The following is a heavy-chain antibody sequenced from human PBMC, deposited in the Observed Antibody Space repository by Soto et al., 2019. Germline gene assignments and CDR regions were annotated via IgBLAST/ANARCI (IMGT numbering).Heavy chain of an antibody. V-gene: IGHV1-24*01. CDR3: ATALVQLTRFDP. D-gene: IGHD1-1*01. CDR2: FDPEDGET. CDR1: GYTLTELS. Sequence: ASVKVSCKVSGYTLTELSMHWVRQAPGKGLEWMGGFDPEDGETIYAQKFQGRVTMTEDTSTDTAYMELSSLRSEDTAVYYFATALVQLTRFDPWGQGTLVPISS. J-gene: IGHJ5*02.